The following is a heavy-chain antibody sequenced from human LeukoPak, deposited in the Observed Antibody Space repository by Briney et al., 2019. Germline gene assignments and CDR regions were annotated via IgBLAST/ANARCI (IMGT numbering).Heavy chain of an antibody. J-gene: IGHJ4*02. CDR3: AKDRGSYYYDSSGN. V-gene: IGHV3-30*18. CDR2: ISYDGSNK. D-gene: IGHD3-22*01. CDR1: GFTFSSYG. Sequence: GGSLRLSCAASGFTFSSYGMHWVRQAPGKGLEWVAVISYDGSNKYYADSVKGRFTISRGNSKNMLSLQMNTLRLEDTAVYYCAKDRGSYYYDSSGNWGQGTLVTVSS.